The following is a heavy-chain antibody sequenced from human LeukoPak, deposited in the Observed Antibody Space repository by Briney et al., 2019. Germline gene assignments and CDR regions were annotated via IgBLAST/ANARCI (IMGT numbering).Heavy chain of an antibody. Sequence: GASVKVSCKASGGTFSSYAISWVRQAPGQGLEWMGGIIPIFGTANYAQKFQGRVTITADESTSTAYMELSSLRSEDTAVYYCARGGADYGGNLPLGYWGQGTLVTVSS. CDR2: IIPIFGTA. J-gene: IGHJ4*02. CDR1: GGTFSSYA. V-gene: IGHV1-69*13. CDR3: ARGGADYGGNLPLGY. D-gene: IGHD4-23*01.